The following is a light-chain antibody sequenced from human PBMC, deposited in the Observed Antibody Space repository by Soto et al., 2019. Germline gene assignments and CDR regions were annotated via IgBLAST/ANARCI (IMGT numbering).Light chain of an antibody. Sequence: IQLTQSPSSLSASVGARVTITCRASQDISSYLAWYQQKPGKAPKLLIYGASILQSGVPSRFSGSGSGTDLTLTINSLQPEDFATYYCQQLNSYPLTFGGGTKVDIK. V-gene: IGKV1-9*01. CDR2: GAS. J-gene: IGKJ4*01. CDR1: QDISSY. CDR3: QQLNSYPLT.